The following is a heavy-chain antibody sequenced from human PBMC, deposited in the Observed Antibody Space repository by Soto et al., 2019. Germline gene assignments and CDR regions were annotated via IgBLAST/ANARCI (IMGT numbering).Heavy chain of an antibody. CDR2: VSTSGRST. Sequence: PGGSLRLSCAASGFTFSSYGMHWVRQAPGKGLEAISAVSTSGRSTYYADSVKDRFTISRDNSKNTLFLQMGSLRPEDTAIYYCVKQAHGLDGVAFDYWGQGTQVTVSS. V-gene: IGHV3-64D*06. J-gene: IGHJ4*02. CDR3: VKQAHGLDGVAFDY. CDR1: GFTFSSYG. D-gene: IGHD2-15*01.